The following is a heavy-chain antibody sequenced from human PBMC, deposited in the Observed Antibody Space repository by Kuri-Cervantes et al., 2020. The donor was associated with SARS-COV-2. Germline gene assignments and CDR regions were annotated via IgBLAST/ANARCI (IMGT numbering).Heavy chain of an antibody. V-gene: IGHV1-69*06. Sequence: SVKVSCKASGGTFSSYAISWVRQAPGQGLEWMGGIIPIFGTANYAQKFQGRVTMTEDTSTDTAYMELSSLRSEDTAVYYCATAVPVIGTYRHYQYYYGMDVWGQGTTVTVSS. D-gene: IGHD1-26*01. J-gene: IGHJ6*02. CDR3: ATAVPVIGTYRHYQYYYGMDV. CDR2: IIPIFGTA. CDR1: GGTFSSYA.